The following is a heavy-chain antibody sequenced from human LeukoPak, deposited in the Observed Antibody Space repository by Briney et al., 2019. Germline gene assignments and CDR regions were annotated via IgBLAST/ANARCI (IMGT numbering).Heavy chain of an antibody. CDR1: GFTVSTYS. J-gene: IGHJ4*02. Sequence: GGSLRLSCAASGFTVSTYSVNWVRQAPGKGLEWVSVIYSGGNTNYADFVKGRFTISRDNSKNTLYLQMNSLRAEDTAVYYCARNETWGQGTLVTVSS. V-gene: IGHV3-66*01. CDR2: IYSGGNT. CDR3: ARNET.